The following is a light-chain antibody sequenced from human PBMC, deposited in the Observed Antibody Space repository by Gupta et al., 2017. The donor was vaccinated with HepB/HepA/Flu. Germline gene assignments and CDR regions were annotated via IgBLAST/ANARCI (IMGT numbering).Light chain of an antibody. CDR1: SRDIGAYNY. Sequence: QSALTQPRSVSGSPGQSVPISCTGTSRDIGAYNYVSWYHPRQGEAPNLIIYDVNKRLSGVPDRFSGAKSGNTASLTTSGLQAEDEADYYCCSYSGGYSIYVFRTGTKVTVL. J-gene: IGLJ1*01. V-gene: IGLV2-11*01. CDR2: DVN. CDR3: CSYSGGYSIYV.